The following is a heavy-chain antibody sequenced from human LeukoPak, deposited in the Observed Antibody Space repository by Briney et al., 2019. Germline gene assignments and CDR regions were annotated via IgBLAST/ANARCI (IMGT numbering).Heavy chain of an antibody. V-gene: IGHV4-59*01. J-gene: IGHJ4*02. CDR1: GGSISSYY. CDR2: IYYSGST. Sequence: PSETLSLTCTVSGGSISSYYWSWVRQPPGKGLEWIGYIYYSGSTNYNPSLKSRVTIPLDTSKNQFPLKLSSVTAADTAVYYCARAKVDSSGYYAPDYWGQGTLATVSS. D-gene: IGHD3-22*01. CDR3: ARAKVDSSGYYAPDY.